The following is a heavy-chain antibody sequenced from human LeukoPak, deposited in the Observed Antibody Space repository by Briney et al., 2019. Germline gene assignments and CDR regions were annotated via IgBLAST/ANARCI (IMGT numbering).Heavy chain of an antibody. CDR1: RFTFSSYS. V-gene: IGHV3-21*01. D-gene: IGHD4-17*01. Sequence: GGSLRLSCAASRFTFSSYSMNWVRQAPVKGLEWVSSISSSSSYIYYADSVTGRFTISRDNAKTSQYLQMNSLRAEDTAVYYCASPTVTSGDDDYWGQGTLVTVSS. CDR2: ISSSSSYI. J-gene: IGHJ4*02. CDR3: ASPTVTSGDDDY.